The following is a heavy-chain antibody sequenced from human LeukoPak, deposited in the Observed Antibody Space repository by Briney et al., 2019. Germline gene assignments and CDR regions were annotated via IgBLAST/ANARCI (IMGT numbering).Heavy chain of an antibody. CDR1: GFTFSTYA. CDR2: ISGSGVTT. CDR3: AKDWSPITNYYYYYMDV. J-gene: IGHJ6*03. D-gene: IGHD1-1*01. V-gene: IGHV3-23*01. Sequence: GSLRLSCAASGFTFSTYAMSWVRQAPGKGLEWVSGISGSGVTTYYADSVKGRFTISRDNSKNTLYLQMNSLRAEDAAIYYCAKDWSPITNYYYYYMDVWGKGTPVTVSS.